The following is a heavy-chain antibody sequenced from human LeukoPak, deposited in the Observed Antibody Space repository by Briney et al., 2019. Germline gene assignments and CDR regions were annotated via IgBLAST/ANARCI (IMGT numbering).Heavy chain of an antibody. D-gene: IGHD6-13*01. CDR3: ARISPSAGDF. J-gene: IGHJ3*01. CDR2: ISSSGSTI. V-gene: IGHV3-48*01. Sequence: GGSLRLSCVGSGFTFISYSMNWVRQAPGKGLEWVSYISSSGSTIYYADSVKGRFTISRDNAKNSLFLQMSSLRVEDTAVYYCARISPSAGDFWGQGTMVTVSS. CDR1: GFTFISYS.